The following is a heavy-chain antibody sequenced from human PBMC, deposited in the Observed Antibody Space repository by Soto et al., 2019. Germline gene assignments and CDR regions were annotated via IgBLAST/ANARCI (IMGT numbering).Heavy chain of an antibody. D-gene: IGHD4-17*01. V-gene: IGHV3-48*01. J-gene: IGHJ4*02. CDR1: GFTFSTCS. CDR3: TRDTPTSYGDYDTIDY. CDR2: ISTSSSTK. Sequence: GGSLRLSCAASGFTFSTCSMNWVRQAQGKGLEWVSYISTSSSTKYYADSVKGRFTISRDNAKSIAYLQMNSLKTEDTAVYYCTRDTPTSYGDYDTIDYWGQGTLVTVSS.